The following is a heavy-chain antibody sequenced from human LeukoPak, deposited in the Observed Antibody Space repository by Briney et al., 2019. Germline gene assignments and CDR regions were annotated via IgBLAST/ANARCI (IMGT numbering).Heavy chain of an antibody. CDR2: INPSSGGT. D-gene: IGHD2-2*01. Sequence: GASVKVSCKASGYTFTGYYMHWVRQAPGQRLEWMGWINPSSGGTNYAQKFQGRVTMTRDTSISTAYMELSRLRSDDTAVYYCARGGRVVPAAVGRRASGAEDYWGQGTLVTVSS. J-gene: IGHJ4*02. CDR1: GYTFTGYY. V-gene: IGHV1-2*02. CDR3: ARGGRVVPAAVGRRASGAEDY.